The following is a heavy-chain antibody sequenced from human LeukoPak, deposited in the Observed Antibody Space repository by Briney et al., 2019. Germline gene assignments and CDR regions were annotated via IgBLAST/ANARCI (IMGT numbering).Heavy chain of an antibody. Sequence: GGSLRLSCVSSGLSFSIYGMSWVREPPGKGLDWVSAICGSGGSTYYADSVKGPSTISKDNSKNTLYLQMNSLRAEDTAVYYCAKDALMVRGAYNWFDPWGQGTLVTVSS. V-gene: IGHV3-23*01. D-gene: IGHD3-10*01. J-gene: IGHJ5*02. CDR2: ICGSGGST. CDR1: GLSFSIYG. CDR3: AKDALMVRGAYNWFDP.